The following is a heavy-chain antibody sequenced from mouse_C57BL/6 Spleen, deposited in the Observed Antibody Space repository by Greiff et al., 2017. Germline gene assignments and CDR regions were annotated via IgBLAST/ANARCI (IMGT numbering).Heavy chain of an antibody. D-gene: IGHD2-5*01. CDR2: IYPRSGNT. J-gene: IGHJ1*03. V-gene: IGHV1-81*01. CDR1: GYTFTSYG. CDR3: AKPYYSNAYWYFDV. Sequence: QVQLQQSGAELARPGASVKLSCKASGYTFTSYGISWVKQRTGQGLEWIGEIYPRSGNTYYNEKFKGKATLTADKSSSTAYMELRSLTSTDSAVYFCAKPYYSNAYWYFDVGGTGTTVTVSS.